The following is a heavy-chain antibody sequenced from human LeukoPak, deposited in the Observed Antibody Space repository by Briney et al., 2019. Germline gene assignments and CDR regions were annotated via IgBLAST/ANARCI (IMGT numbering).Heavy chain of an antibody. Sequence: GASVKVSCKASGGTFSSYAISWVRQAPGQGLEWMGGIIPIFGTANYAQKFQGRVTITTDESTSTAYMELSSLRSEDTAVYYCAREQGLGCSSTSCSNRFDPWGQGTLVTVSS. CDR3: AREQGLGCSSTSCSNRFDP. CDR2: IIPIFGTA. D-gene: IGHD2-2*01. J-gene: IGHJ5*02. CDR1: GGTFSSYA. V-gene: IGHV1-69*05.